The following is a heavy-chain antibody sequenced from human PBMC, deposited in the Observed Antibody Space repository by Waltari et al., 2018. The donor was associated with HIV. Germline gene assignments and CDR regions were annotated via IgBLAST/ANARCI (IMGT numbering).Heavy chain of an antibody. CDR3: ARRAGKDSGIWNDYYDWYHFDS. CDR2: ISNGGDST. CDR1: GFTFSDYY. J-gene: IGHJ4*02. Sequence: GGSLRLSCAASGFTFSDYYMDWVRQAPGKGLEWVSRISNGGDSTWYADSVKGRFTISRDNAKNILYLLLDSLRAEDTAVYFCARRAGKDSGIWNDYYDWYHFDSWGQGVRVTVSS. D-gene: IGHD3-16*01. V-gene: IGHV3-11*01.